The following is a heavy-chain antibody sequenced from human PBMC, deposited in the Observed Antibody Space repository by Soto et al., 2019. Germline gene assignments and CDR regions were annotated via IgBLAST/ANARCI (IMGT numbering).Heavy chain of an antibody. D-gene: IGHD3-10*01. V-gene: IGHV4-4*02. CDR1: GGSISSSNW. J-gene: IGHJ6*02. CDR2: IYHSGST. CDR3: ARDQLWFGDFNTWGMDV. Sequence: QVQLQESGPGLVKPSGTPSLTCAVSGGSISSSNWWSWVRQPPGKGLEWIGEIYHSGSTNYNPSLKSRVTISVDKSKNQFSLKLSSVTAADTAVYYCARDQLWFGDFNTWGMDVWGQGTTVTVSS.